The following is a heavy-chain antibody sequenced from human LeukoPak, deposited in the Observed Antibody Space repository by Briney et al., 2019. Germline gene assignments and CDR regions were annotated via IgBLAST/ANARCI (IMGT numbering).Heavy chain of an antibody. J-gene: IGHJ4*02. D-gene: IGHD3-22*01. CDR2: ISGSGGST. Sequence: GGSLRLSCAASGFTFSSYAMSWVRQAPGKGLEWVSAISGSGGSTYYADSVKGRFTISRDNSKNTLYLQMNSLRAEDTAVYYCWKLPSSGYSYDSSGYYRDYWGQGTLVTVSS. CDR3: WKLPSSGYSYDSSGYYRDY. CDR1: GFTFSSYA. V-gene: IGHV3-23*01.